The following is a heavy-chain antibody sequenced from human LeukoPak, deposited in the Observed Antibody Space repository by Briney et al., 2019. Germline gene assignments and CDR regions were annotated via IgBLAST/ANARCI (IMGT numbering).Heavy chain of an antibody. J-gene: IGHJ4*02. CDR2: ISSSSSYT. CDR3: ARERLSTYYYDSSGSEDLDY. D-gene: IGHD3-22*01. CDR1: GFTFSDYY. V-gene: IGHV3-11*05. Sequence: GGSLRLSCAASGFTFSDYYMSWIRQAPGNGLEWVSYISSSSSYTNYADAVKGRFTISRDNAKNSLYLQMNGLRAEDTAVYYCARERLSTYYYDSSGSEDLDYWGQGTLVTVSS.